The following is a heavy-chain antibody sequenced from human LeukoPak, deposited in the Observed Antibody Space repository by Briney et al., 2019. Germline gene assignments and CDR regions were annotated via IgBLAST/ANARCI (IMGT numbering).Heavy chain of an antibody. CDR2: IRYDGSNK. Sequence: GGSLRLSCAASGFTFSSYGMHWVRQAPGKGLEWVAFIRYDGSNKYYADSVKGRFTISRDNSKNTLYLQMNSLRAEDTAVYYCARRAGAYSHPYDYWGQGTLVAVSS. D-gene: IGHD4/OR15-4a*01. J-gene: IGHJ4*02. V-gene: IGHV3-30*02. CDR1: GFTFSSYG. CDR3: ARRAGAYSHPYDY.